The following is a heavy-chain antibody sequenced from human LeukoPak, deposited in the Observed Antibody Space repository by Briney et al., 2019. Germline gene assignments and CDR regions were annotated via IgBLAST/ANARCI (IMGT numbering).Heavy chain of an antibody. CDR3: ARDYYDSSGSLHDAFDI. J-gene: IGHJ3*02. CDR2: ISAYNGNT. V-gene: IGHV1-18*01. CDR1: GYTFTSYG. Sequence: AAVKVTRKASGYTFTSYGISWVRQAPGQGLEWMGWISAYNGNTNYAQKLQGRVTMTTDTSKSTAYMELRSLRSDDTAVYYCARDYYDSSGSLHDAFDIWGQGTMVTVSS. D-gene: IGHD3-22*01.